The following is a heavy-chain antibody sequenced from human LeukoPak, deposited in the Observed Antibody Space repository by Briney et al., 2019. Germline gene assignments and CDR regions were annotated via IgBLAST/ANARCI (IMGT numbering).Heavy chain of an antibody. J-gene: IGHJ4*02. CDR3: ARDRKGNNDFWSGYTTFFDY. CDR2: INKDGSEK. D-gene: IGHD3-3*01. Sequence: GGSLRLSCAASRFTLTSYWMRWVRQAPGKGLEWVAEINKDGSEKYYVDSVKGRFTISRDNAKNSLYLQMNSLRAEDTAVYYCARDRKGNNDFWSGYTTFFDYWGQGTLVTVSS. V-gene: IGHV3-7*01. CDR1: RFTLTSYW.